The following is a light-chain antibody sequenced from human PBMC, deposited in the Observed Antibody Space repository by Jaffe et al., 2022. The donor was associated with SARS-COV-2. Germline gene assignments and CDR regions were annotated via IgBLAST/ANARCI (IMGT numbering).Light chain of an antibody. CDR3: QQRNYWPLT. J-gene: IGKJ4*01. V-gene: IGKV3-11*01. CDR2: DVS. CDR1: QSVGRH. Sequence: EIVLTQSPATLSLSPGERATLPCRASQSVGRHLAWYQQRPGQTPRLLIYDVSNRATGVPARFSGSGSGTDFTLTISSLEPEDSAVYYCQQRNYWPLTFGGGTKVEIK.